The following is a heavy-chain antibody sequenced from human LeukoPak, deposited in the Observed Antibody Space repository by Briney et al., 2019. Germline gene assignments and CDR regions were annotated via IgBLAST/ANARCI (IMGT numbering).Heavy chain of an antibody. CDR3: ATEDYSATGELDY. CDR1: GFTFSSYA. CDR2: ISYDGSNK. J-gene: IGHJ4*02. D-gene: IGHD2-15*01. Sequence: PGRSLRLSCAASGFTFSSYAMHWVRQAPGKGLEWVAVISYDGSNKYYADSVKGRFTISRDNSKNTLYLQMNSQRAEDTAVYYCATEDYSATGELDYWGQGTLVTVSS. V-gene: IGHV3-30-3*01.